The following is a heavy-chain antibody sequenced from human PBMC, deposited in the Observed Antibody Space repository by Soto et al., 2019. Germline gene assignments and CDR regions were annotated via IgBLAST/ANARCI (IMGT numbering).Heavy chain of an antibody. CDR2: ISGYNGNT. D-gene: IGHD3-16*02. V-gene: IGHV1-18*04. CDR1: GYTFTSFG. CDR3: ARGGSYHATVDY. J-gene: IGHJ4*02. Sequence: QVQLVQSGAEVKKAGASVKVSCEVYGYTFTSFGISWVRQAPGQGLEWMGWISGYNGNTDYAEKFQGRVTMTTDTSTSTAHMELRSLRSDDTATYYCARGGSYHATVDYWGQGTLVTVSS.